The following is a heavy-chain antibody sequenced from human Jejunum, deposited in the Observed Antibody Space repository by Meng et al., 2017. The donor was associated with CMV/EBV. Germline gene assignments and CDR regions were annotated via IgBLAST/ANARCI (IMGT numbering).Heavy chain of an antibody. D-gene: IGHD7-27*01. CDR2: LNEDGTTK. J-gene: IGHJ4*02. V-gene: IGHV3-7*04. CDR3: ARDHWGPAY. Sequence: EVQVVESGGVFVQPGGSLRLSFVASGFSISSHWMCWVRQIPGKGLEWVANLNEDGTTKYYVDSVKGRFTISRDNAENSLYLQMNSLSVEDTAVYYCARDHWGPAYWGRGTLVTVSS. CDR1: GFSISSHW.